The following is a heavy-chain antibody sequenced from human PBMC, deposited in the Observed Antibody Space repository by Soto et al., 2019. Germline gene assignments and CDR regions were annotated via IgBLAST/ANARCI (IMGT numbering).Heavy chain of an antibody. CDR1: RFTFSIYW. J-gene: IGHJ1*01. Sequence: LRLSCAASRFTFSIYWMYWFRQAPGKGLVWVSRINDDGSDTSYADSVKGRFTISRDNAKDTLYLQMNSLRADDTAVYYCVRGSGSQVWGQGTLVTVSS. V-gene: IGHV3-74*01. CDR3: VRGSGSQV. D-gene: IGHD1-26*01. CDR2: INDDGSDT.